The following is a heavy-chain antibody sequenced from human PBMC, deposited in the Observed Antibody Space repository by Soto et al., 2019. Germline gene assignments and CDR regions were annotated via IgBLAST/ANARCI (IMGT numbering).Heavy chain of an antibody. D-gene: IGHD3-22*01. Sequence: QLRLQESGPGLVKPSETLSLTCTVSGGSISSSTYFWGWIRQPPGKGPEGIGSIHYSGSTYYNPSLSGRVTILVATSKNHFSLRLSSVTAADPAVYYCARRIYYYDRSAAPWGWFDPWGQGTLVTVSS. V-gene: IGHV4-39*02. J-gene: IGHJ5*02. CDR1: GGSISSSTYF. CDR2: IHYSGST. CDR3: ARRIYYYDRSAAPWGWFDP.